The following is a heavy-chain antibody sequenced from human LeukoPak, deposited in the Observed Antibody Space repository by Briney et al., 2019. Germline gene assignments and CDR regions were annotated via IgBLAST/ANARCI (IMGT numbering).Heavy chain of an antibody. V-gene: IGHV5-51*01. Sequence: GESLKISCKGSGYSFTSHWIAWVRQMPGKGLEWMGIIDPGDSDTRYSPPFQGQVTFSADKSSNIAYLQWSSLKASDTAMYYCAKTPWASGWYTTFFDYWGQGTLVTVSS. CDR3: AKTPWASGWYTTFFDY. J-gene: IGHJ4*02. D-gene: IGHD6-19*01. CDR1: GYSFTSHW. CDR2: IDPGDSDT.